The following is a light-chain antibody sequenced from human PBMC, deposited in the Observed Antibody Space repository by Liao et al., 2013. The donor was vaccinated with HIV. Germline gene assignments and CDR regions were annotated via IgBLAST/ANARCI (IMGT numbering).Light chain of an antibody. V-gene: IGLV3-1*01. CDR1: NLSNILGNKY. Sequence: SYGLTQPPSVSVSTGQTASITCYGDNLSNILGNKYLHWYLQRPGQSPVLVIYQDSKRPSGIPGRFSGSSSGNTATLTISGTQAMDEADYYCQAWDGSTVIFGGGTKLTVL. J-gene: IGLJ2*01. CDR2: QDS. CDR3: QAWDGSTVI.